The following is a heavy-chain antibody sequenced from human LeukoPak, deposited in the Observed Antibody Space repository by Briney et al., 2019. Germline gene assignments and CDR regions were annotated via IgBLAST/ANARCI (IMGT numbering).Heavy chain of an antibody. CDR2: ISWNSGSI. J-gene: IGHJ4*02. D-gene: IGHD3-16*01. CDR1: GFTFDDYA. Sequence: GGSLRLSCAASGFTFDDYAMHWVRQAPGKGLEWVSGISWNSGSIGYADSVKGRFTISRDNAKNSLYLQMNSLRAEDTAVYYCAREIGSNPPDYWGQGTLVTVSS. CDR3: AREIGSNPPDY. V-gene: IGHV3-9*01.